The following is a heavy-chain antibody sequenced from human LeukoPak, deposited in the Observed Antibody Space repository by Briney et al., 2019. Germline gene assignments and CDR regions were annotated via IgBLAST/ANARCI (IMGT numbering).Heavy chain of an antibody. CDR1: GFTFSSYS. J-gene: IGHJ3*02. CDR3: ARDRDVDYGNDGFDI. CDR2: ISSSSSYI. D-gene: IGHD4/OR15-4a*01. V-gene: IGHV3-21*01. Sequence: GGSLRLSCAASGFTFSSYSMNWVRQAPGKGLEWVSSISSSSSYIYYADSVEGRFTISRDNAKNSLYLQMNSLGAEDTAVYHCARDRDVDYGNDGFDIWGQGTTVTVSS.